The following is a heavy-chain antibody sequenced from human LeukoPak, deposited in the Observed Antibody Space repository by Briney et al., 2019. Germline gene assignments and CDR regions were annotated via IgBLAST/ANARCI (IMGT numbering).Heavy chain of an antibody. D-gene: IGHD3-22*01. CDR1: GYSFANYW. Sequence: GESLKISWKGSGYSFANYWIGWVRHTPGKGLWWMGIIYPNASDTRYRPSFRGQVTISADKSIATAYLRWNILKAPNTAMYYCALSSGAYDSAGYFDYWGQGTLVTVSS. CDR2: IYPNASDT. J-gene: IGHJ4*02. V-gene: IGHV5-51*01. CDR3: ALSSGAYDSAGYFDY.